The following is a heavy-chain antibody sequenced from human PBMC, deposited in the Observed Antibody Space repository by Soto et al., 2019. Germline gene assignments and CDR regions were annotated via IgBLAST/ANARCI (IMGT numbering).Heavy chain of an antibody. J-gene: IGHJ4*02. CDR1: GYTFTSYG. CDR3: ARDYYDSSGNEFDY. CDR2: ISAYKGNT. V-gene: IGHV1-18*01. Sequence: QVQLVQSGTEVKKPGASVKVSCKASGYTFTSYGISWVRQAPGQGLEWMGWISAYKGNTNYAQKLQGRVTMTTDTXXSTAYMELRSLRSDDTAVYYCARDYYDSSGNEFDYWGQGTLVTVSS. D-gene: IGHD3-22*01.